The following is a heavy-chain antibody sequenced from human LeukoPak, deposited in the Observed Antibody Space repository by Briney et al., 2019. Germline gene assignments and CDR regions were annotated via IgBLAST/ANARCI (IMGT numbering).Heavy chain of an antibody. CDR2: INPDGRDT. V-gene: IGHV3-7*01. J-gene: IGHJ1*01. Sequence: GGSLRLSCAASGFPFNAYWMTWVRQAPGKGLEWVAHINPDGRDTYYVDSVRGRFTISRDNAQNSMYLQMNSLRVEDTAVYYCTSWGDTTAEYFQRWGQGTLVTVSS. D-gene: IGHD2-21*02. CDR1: GFPFNAYW. CDR3: TSWGDTTAEYFQR.